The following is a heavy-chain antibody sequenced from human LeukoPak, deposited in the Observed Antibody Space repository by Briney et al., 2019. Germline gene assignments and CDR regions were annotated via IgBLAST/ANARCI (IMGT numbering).Heavy chain of an antibody. V-gene: IGHV3-74*01. CDR2: INTDGSST. D-gene: IGHD4-11*01. CDR1: GFTFSSYW. CDR3: ATTGATVPL. J-gene: IGHJ4*02. Sequence: GGSLRLSCAASGFTFSSYWMHWVRHAPGKGLVWVSRINTDGSSTSYADSVKGRFTISRDNSKNTLYLQMNSLRAEDTAVYYCATTGATVPLWGQGTLVTVSS.